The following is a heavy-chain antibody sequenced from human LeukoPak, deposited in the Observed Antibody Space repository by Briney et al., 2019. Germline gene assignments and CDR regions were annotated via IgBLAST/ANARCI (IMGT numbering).Heavy chain of an antibody. Sequence: SETLSLTCTVSGGSIISTTYYWGWIRQPPGKGLEWFGSISHKGNTYYNPSLRSRVTISVDTSKNQLSLRLSSVTAADTGVYYCAAEYSSSPGYWGQGTLVTVSS. J-gene: IGHJ4*02. CDR2: ISHKGNT. V-gene: IGHV4-39*02. CDR1: GGSIISTTYY. CDR3: AAEYSSSPGY. D-gene: IGHD6-6*01.